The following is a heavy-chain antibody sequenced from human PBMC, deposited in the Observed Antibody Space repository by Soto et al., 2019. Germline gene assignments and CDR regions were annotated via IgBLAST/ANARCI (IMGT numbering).Heavy chain of an antibody. J-gene: IGHJ6*02. CDR1: GYTFTSYG. D-gene: IGHD1-26*01. CDR2: ISAYNGNT. CDR3: ARIVGWLDNYYYYYGMDV. V-gene: IGHV1-18*04. Sequence: GASVKVSCKASGYTFTSYGISWVRQAPGQGLEWMGWISAYNGNTNYAQKLQGRVTMTTEKSTSTAYMELRSLRSDDTAVYYCARIVGWLDNYYYYYGMDVWGQGTTVTVSS.